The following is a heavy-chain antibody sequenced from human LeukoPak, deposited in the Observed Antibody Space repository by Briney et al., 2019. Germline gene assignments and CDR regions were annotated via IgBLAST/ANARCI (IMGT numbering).Heavy chain of an antibody. D-gene: IGHD6-19*01. CDR3: ASGSTGWYGGFDY. V-gene: IGHV3-23*01. CDR2: ISGSGGTT. Sequence: GGSLRLSCAASGFTFSTYALSWVRQTPGKGLEWVSAISGSGGTTYYADSVKGRFTISRDNSKNTLYLQMNSLRAEDTAVYYCASGSTGWYGGFDYWGQGTLVTVSS. J-gene: IGHJ4*02. CDR1: GFTFSTYA.